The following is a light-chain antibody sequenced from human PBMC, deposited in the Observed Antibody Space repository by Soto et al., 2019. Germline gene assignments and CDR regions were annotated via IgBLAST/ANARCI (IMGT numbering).Light chain of an antibody. CDR2: EVS. CDR1: SSDVGAYNY. J-gene: IGLJ1*01. V-gene: IGLV2-14*01. CDR3: SSYADSDTLYV. Sequence: QSALTQPASVSGSHGQSITISCTGTSSDVGAYNYVSWYQQHPGKAPKLLIFEVSSRPSGVSNRFSGSKSGSTASLTISGLQAEDEADYYCSSYADSDTLYVFGTGTKVTVL.